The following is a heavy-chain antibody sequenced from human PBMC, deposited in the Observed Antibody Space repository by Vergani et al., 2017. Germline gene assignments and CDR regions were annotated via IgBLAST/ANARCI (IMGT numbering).Heavy chain of an antibody. Sequence: VQLVESGGGVVQPGRSLRLSCAASGFTFSSYGMSWVRQAPGKGLEWVSAISGSGGSSYYADSVKGRFTIARDNSKNTLYLQMNSLRAEDTAVYYCAKVARAFGVRDPLDYWGQGTLVTVSS. J-gene: IGHJ4*02. CDR3: AKVARAFGVRDPLDY. D-gene: IGHD3-10*01. CDR1: GFTFSSYG. CDR2: ISGSGGSS. V-gene: IGHV3-23*04.